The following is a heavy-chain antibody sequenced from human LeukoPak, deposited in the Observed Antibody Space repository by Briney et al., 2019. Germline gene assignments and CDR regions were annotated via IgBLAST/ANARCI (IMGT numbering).Heavy chain of an antibody. CDR1: EFAFSTCN. J-gene: IGHJ4*02. CDR2: ISTGSSTT. Sequence: GGSLRLSCAASEFAFSTCNMNWVRQAPGKGLEWVSYISTGSSTTYYADSVKGRFTISRDNVENSLYLQMNSLRDEDTAVYYCARVAAGYSVNYFDYWGQGTLVTVSS. D-gene: IGHD4-23*01. V-gene: IGHV3-48*02. CDR3: ARVAAGYSVNYFDY.